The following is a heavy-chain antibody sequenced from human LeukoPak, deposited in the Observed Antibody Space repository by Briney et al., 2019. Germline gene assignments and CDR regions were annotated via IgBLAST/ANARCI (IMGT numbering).Heavy chain of an antibody. J-gene: IGHJ4*02. CDR3: ARRVSSSWYYFDY. CDR1: GFTFSSYA. CDR2: ISGSGGST. D-gene: IGHD6-13*01. Sequence: SGGSLRLSCAASGFTFSSYAMNWVRQAPGKGLEWVSAISGSGGSTYYADSVKGRFTISRDNSKNTLYLQMNSLRAEDTAVYYCARRVSSSWYYFDYWGQGTLVTVSS. V-gene: IGHV3-23*01.